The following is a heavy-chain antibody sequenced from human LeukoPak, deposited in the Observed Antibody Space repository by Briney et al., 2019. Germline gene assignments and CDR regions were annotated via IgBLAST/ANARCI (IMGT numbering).Heavy chain of an antibody. CDR3: ARDSYTGQTY. Sequence: PGGSLRLSCAASGFTFSNFWMYWVRQAPGKGLVWVSRINRDGSSTVYADSVKGRFTISRDNAKNTLYLQMNSLRDEDTGLYYCARDSYTGQTYGGKETRVTVSS. V-gene: IGHV3-74*01. CDR1: GFTFSNFW. CDR2: INRDGSST. J-gene: IGHJ4*02. D-gene: IGHD2-2*02.